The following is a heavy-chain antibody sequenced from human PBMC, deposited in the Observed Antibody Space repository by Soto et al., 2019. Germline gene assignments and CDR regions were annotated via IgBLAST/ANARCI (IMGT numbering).Heavy chain of an antibody. J-gene: IGHJ6*02. CDR3: ANRAIEQQLVLDYYGMDV. V-gene: IGHV3-30*18. Sequence: QVQLVESGGGVVQPGRSLRLSCAASGFTFSSYGMHWVRQAPGKGLEWVAVISYDGSNKYYADSVKGRFTISRDNSKNTXXLQMNSLRAEETAVYYCANRAIEQQLVLDYYGMDVWGQGTTVTVSS. D-gene: IGHD6-13*01. CDR1: GFTFSSYG. CDR2: ISYDGSNK.